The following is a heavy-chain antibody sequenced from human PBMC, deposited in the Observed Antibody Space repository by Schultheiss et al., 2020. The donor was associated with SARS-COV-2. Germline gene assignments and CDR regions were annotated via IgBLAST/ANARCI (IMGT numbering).Heavy chain of an antibody. CDR1: GFTFSSYG. J-gene: IGHJ4*02. CDR3: AKQLGMGGFGY. Sequence: GESLKISCAASGFTFSSYGMHWVRQAPGKGLEWVAVISYDGSNKYYADSVKGRFTISRDNSRYSLYLQMNSLRAEDTAVYYCAKQLGMGGFGYWGQGTLVTVSS. CDR2: ISYDGSNK. V-gene: IGHV3-30*18. D-gene: IGHD7-27*01.